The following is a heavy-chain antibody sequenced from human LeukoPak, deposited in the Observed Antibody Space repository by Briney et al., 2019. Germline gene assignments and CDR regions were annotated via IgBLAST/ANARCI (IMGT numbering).Heavy chain of an antibody. J-gene: IGHJ4*02. CDR3: ARGVLFDY. CDR2: ISSSSSTI. Sequence: PGGSLRLSCAASGFTFSSYSMNWVRQAPGKGLEWVSYISSSSSTIYYADSVKGRFTISRDNAKNSLYLRMNSLRAEDTAVYYCARGVLFDYWGQGTLVTVSS. CDR1: GFTFSSYS. V-gene: IGHV3-48*01. D-gene: IGHD1-1*01.